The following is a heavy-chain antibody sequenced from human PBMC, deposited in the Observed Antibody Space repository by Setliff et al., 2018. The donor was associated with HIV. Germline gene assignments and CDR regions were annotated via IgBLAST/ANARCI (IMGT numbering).Heavy chain of an antibody. CDR3: ARALGGSGNYRTQRD. J-gene: IGHJ4*01. CDR1: GYSIGSGSF. CDR2: IPHNGGT. V-gene: IGHV4-38-2*01. Sequence: SETLSLTCAVSGYSIGSGSFWGWIRQPPGKGLEWIATIPHNGGTYYNPDPSLTGRVTISVDTSKNQFSLKLSSVTAADTAVYYCARALGGSGNYRTQRDWGHGTLVTVSS. D-gene: IGHD3-16*01.